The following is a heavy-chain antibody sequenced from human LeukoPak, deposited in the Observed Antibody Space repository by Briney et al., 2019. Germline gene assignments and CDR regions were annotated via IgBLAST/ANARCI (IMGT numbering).Heavy chain of an antibody. CDR2: IYYSGST. Sequence: SETLSLTCTVSGGSISSYYWSWIRQPPGKGLEWIGYIYYSGSTNYNPSLKSRVTISVDTSKNQFSLKLSSVTAADTAVYYCARAGCSGWYGGDYWGQGTLVTVSS. CDR1: GGSISSYY. D-gene: IGHD6-19*01. CDR3: ARAGCSGWYGGDY. J-gene: IGHJ4*02. V-gene: IGHV4-59*01.